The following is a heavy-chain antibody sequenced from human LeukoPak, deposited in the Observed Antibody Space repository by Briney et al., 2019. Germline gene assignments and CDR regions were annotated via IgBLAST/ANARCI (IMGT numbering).Heavy chain of an antibody. CDR2: IIPILGIA. J-gene: IGHJ6*02. V-gene: IGHV1-69*04. CDR3: ARDLVVVPAASSTNDFWPPYGMDV. CDR1: GGTFSSYA. D-gene: IGHD2-2*01. Sequence: EASVKVSCKASGGTFSSYAISWVRQAPGQGLEWMGRIIPILGIANYAQKFQGRVTITADKSTSTAYMELSSLRSEDTAVYYCARDLVVVPAASSTNDFWPPYGMDVWGQGTTVTVSS.